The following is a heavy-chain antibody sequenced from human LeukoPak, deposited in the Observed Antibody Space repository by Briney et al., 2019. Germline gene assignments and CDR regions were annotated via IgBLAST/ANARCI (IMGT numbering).Heavy chain of an antibody. Sequence: ASVKVSCKASGHTFTGYYMHWVRQAPGQGLEWMGWINPNSGGTNYAQKFQGRVTMTRDTSISTAYMELSRLRSDDTAVYYCARVREQQLARGWFDPWGQGTLVTVSS. J-gene: IGHJ5*02. D-gene: IGHD6-13*01. V-gene: IGHV1-2*02. CDR3: ARVREQQLARGWFDP. CDR2: INPNSGGT. CDR1: GHTFTGYY.